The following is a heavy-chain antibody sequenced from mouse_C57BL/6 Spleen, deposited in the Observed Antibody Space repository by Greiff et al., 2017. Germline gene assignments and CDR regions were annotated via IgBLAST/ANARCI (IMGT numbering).Heavy chain of an antibody. CDR2: IYPGDGDT. V-gene: IGHV1-80*01. J-gene: IGHJ3*01. CDR1: GYAFSSYW. D-gene: IGHD2-1*01. Sequence: QVQLKESGAELVKPGASVKISCKASGYAFSSYWMNWVKQRPGKGLEWIGQIYPGDGDTNYNGKFKGKATLTADKSSSTAYMQLSSLTSEDSAVYFCAVSMVRGFAYWGQGTLVTVSA. CDR3: AVSMVRGFAY.